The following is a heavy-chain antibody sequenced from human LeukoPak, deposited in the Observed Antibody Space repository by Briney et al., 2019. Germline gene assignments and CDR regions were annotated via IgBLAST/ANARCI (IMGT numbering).Heavy chain of an antibody. J-gene: IGHJ5*02. CDR3: AAYQLLFGFDP. Sequence: SETLSLTCTVSGGSISSYYWSWIRQPPGKGLEWIGYIYYSGSTNYNPSLKSRVTISVDTSKNQLSLKLSSVTAADTAVYYCAAYQLLFGFDPWGQGTLVTVSS. V-gene: IGHV4-59*01. D-gene: IGHD2-2*01. CDR1: GGSISSYY. CDR2: IYYSGST.